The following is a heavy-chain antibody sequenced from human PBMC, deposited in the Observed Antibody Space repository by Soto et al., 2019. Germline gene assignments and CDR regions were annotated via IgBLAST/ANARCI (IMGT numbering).Heavy chain of an antibody. CDR1: GGSIRSGGYY. J-gene: IGHJ4*02. CDR3: ARGSSVLWFGEPYFDY. V-gene: IGHV4-31*02. CDR2: IYYSGST. D-gene: IGHD3-10*01. Sequence: PSETLSLTWTVSGGSIRSGGYYWSWIRQHPGKGLEWIGYIYYSGSTYYNPSLKSRVTISVDTSKNQFSLKLSSVTAADTAVYYCARGSSVLWFGEPYFDYWGQGTLVT.